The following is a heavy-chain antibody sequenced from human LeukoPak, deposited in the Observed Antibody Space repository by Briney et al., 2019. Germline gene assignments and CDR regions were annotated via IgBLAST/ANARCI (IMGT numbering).Heavy chain of an antibody. CDR1: GGSISSYY. V-gene: IGHV4-59*01. CDR2: MYNSGTT. D-gene: IGHD3-22*01. Sequence: SETLSLTCTVSGGSISSYYWSWIRQPPGKGPEWIGYMYNSGTTNYNPSLKSRVTISIDTSKNQFSLKLSSVTAADTAVHYCARATYYYDSSGYYARWFDPWGQGTLVTVSS. CDR3: ARATYYYDSSGYYARWFDP. J-gene: IGHJ5*02.